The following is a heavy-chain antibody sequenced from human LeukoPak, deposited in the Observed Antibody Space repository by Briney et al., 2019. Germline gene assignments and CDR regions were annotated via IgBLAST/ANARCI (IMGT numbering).Heavy chain of an antibody. Sequence: GASVKVSCKASGYTFTGYYMHWVRQAPGQGLEWMGWINPNSGGTYYAQKFQGRVTMTSDTSISTAYMELSRLRSDNTAVYYCARKRGNYYDSNDAFDIWGQGTMVTVSS. CDR3: ARKRGNYYDSNDAFDI. CDR2: INPNSGGT. J-gene: IGHJ3*02. D-gene: IGHD3-22*01. CDR1: GYTFTGYY. V-gene: IGHV1-2*02.